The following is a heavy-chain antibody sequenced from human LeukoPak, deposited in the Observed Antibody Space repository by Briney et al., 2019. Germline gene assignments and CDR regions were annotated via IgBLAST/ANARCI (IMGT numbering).Heavy chain of an antibody. CDR2: ISTSSIYI. CDR3: ARGIEVVAAANNWFDP. V-gene: IGHV3-21*01. CDR1: GFTFSTYS. Sequence: GGSLRLSCAASGFTFSTYSMNWVRQAPGKGLEWVSSISTSSIYIYYADSLKGRFTISRDNAKNALYLQMNSLRAEDTAMYYCARGIEVVAAANNWFDPWGQGTLVTVSS. D-gene: IGHD2-2*01. J-gene: IGHJ5*02.